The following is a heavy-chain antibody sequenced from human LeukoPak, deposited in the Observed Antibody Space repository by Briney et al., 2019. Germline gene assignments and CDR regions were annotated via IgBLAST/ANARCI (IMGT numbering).Heavy chain of an antibody. D-gene: IGHD7-27*01. Sequence: GGSLRLSCAASGLTFSRYWMHWVRQAPGKGLVWVSRINSDGSSTSYADSVKGRFTISRDNAKNTLYLQMNSLRAEDTAVYYCATLGRVDVADYWGQGTLISVSS. V-gene: IGHV3-74*01. J-gene: IGHJ4*02. CDR2: INSDGSST. CDR3: ATLGRVDVADY. CDR1: GLTFSRYW.